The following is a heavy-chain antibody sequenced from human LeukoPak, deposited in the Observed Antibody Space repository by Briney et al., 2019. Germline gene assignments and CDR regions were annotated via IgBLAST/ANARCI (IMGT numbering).Heavy chain of an antibody. V-gene: IGHV4-38-2*02. CDR3: ARITMLRGVTGYYYYYMDV. Sequence: SETLSLTCTVSGYSISSGYYWGWIRQPPGKGLEWIGEIYHSGSTNYNPSLKSRVTISVDTSKNHFSLKLTSVTAADTAVYYCARITMLRGVTGYYYYYMDVWGKGTTVTISS. CDR1: GYSISSGYY. J-gene: IGHJ6*03. D-gene: IGHD3-10*01. CDR2: IYHSGST.